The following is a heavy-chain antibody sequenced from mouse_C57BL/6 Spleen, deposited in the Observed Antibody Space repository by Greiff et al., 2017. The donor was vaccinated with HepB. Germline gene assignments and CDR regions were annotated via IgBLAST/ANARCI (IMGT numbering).Heavy chain of an antibody. CDR1: GYSITSGYY. D-gene: IGHD2-3*01. CDR2: ISYDGSN. J-gene: IGHJ3*01. CDR3: ARYDGYSFAY. Sequence: EVQLQQSGPGLVKPSQSLSLTCSVTGYSITSGYYWNWIRQFPGNKLEWMGYISYDGSNNYNPSLKNRISITRDTSKNQFFLKLNSVTTEDTATYYCARYDGYSFAYWGQGTLVTVSA. V-gene: IGHV3-6*01.